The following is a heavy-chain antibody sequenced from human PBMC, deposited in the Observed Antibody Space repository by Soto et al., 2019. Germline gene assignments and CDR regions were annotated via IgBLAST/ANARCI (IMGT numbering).Heavy chain of an antibody. J-gene: IGHJ4*02. Sequence: GGSLRLSGAASGFTFSSYAISWVRQAPWKGLEWVSAISGSGVSTYYADSVKGRFTISRDNSKNTLYLQMNSLRAEDTAVYYCAKDLPDMIVVETHRDYWGQGTLVTVSS. CDR3: AKDLPDMIVVETHRDY. CDR2: ISGSGVST. V-gene: IGHV3-23*01. CDR1: GFTFSSYA. D-gene: IGHD3-22*01.